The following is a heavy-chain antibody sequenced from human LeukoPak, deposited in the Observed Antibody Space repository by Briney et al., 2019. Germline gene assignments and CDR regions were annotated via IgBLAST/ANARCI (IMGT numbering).Heavy chain of an antibody. CDR1: GFTVSSNY. CDR2: ISSSSSYI. Sequence: GGSLRLSCAVSGFTVSSNYMSWVRQAPGKGLEWVSSISSSSSYIYYADSVKGRFTISRDNAKNSLYLQMNSLRAEDTAVYYCARERGLDVWGKGTTVTVSS. D-gene: IGHD5-12*01. J-gene: IGHJ6*04. CDR3: ARERGLDV. V-gene: IGHV3-21*01.